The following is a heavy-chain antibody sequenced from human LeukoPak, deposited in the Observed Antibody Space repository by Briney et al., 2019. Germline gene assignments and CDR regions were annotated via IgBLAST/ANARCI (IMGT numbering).Heavy chain of an antibody. J-gene: IGHJ5*02. CDR1: GFTFSNYA. CDR2: ISGGGGNT. CDR3: AKGGRDTGGNWFDP. Sequence: GGSLRLSCAASGFTFSNYAMTCVRQAPGKGLEWVSGISGGGGNTSYADSVKGRFTISRDNSKKTVHLQMSSLRAEDTAVYYRAKGGRDTGGNWFDPWGQGTLVTVSS. D-gene: IGHD2-8*02. V-gene: IGHV3-23*01.